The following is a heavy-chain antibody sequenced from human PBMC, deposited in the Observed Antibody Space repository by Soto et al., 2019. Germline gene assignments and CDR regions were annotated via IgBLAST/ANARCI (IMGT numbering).Heavy chain of an antibody. CDR2: ISAYNGNT. D-gene: IGHD2-15*01. Sequence: ASVKVSCKASGYTFTSYGISWVRQAPGQGLEWMGWISAYNGNTNYAQKLQGRVTMTTDTSTSTAYMELRSLRSDDTAVYYCARVRDIVVVVAATAAFDIWGQGTMVTVSS. V-gene: IGHV1-18*01. J-gene: IGHJ3*02. CDR1: GYTFTSYG. CDR3: ARVRDIVVVVAATAAFDI.